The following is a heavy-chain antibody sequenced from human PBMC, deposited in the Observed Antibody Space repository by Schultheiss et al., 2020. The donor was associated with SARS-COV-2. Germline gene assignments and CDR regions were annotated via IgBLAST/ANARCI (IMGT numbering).Heavy chain of an antibody. CDR1: GFTFSSYW. V-gene: IGHV3-7*01. CDR3: AGDRGLYSSSRLNWFDP. D-gene: IGHD6-13*01. J-gene: IGHJ5*02. CDR2: IKQDGSEK. Sequence: GGSLRLSCAASGFTFSSYWMSWVRQAPGKGLEWVANIKQDGSEKYYVDSVKGRFTISRDNAKNSLYLQMNSLRAEDTAVYYCAGDRGLYSSSRLNWFDPWGQGTLVTVSS.